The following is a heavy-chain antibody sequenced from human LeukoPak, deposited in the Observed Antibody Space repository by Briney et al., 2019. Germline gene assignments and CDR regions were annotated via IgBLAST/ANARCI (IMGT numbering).Heavy chain of an antibody. Sequence: GGSLRLSCAASGFTFSSYAMHWVRQAPGKGLEWVAVISYDGSNKYYADSVKGRFTISRDNSKSTLYLQMNSLRAEDTAVYYCAKGVGYGGMDVWGQGTTVTVSS. CDR3: AKGVGYGGMDV. CDR1: GFTFSSYA. D-gene: IGHD2-8*01. V-gene: IGHV3-30-3*01. J-gene: IGHJ6*02. CDR2: ISYDGSNK.